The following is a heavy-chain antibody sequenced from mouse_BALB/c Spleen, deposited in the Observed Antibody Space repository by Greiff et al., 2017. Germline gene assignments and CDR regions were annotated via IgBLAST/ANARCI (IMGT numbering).Heavy chain of an antibody. V-gene: IGHV5-17*02. CDR1: GFTFSSFG. CDR2: ISSGSSTI. CDR3: AREWFAY. J-gene: IGHJ3*01. Sequence: EVQLVESGGGLVQPGGSRKLSCAASGFTFSSFGMHWVRQAPEKGLEWVAYISSGSSTIYYADTVKGRFTISRDNPKNTLFLQMTSLRSEDTAMYYCAREWFAYWGQGTLVTVSA.